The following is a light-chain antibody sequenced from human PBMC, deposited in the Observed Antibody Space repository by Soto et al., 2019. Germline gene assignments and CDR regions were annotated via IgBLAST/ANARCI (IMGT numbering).Light chain of an antibody. J-gene: IGKJ4*01. V-gene: IGKV3-15*01. CDR2: DTD. Sequence: EVVMTQSPATLSVSPGERATLSCRASRGIGSTLAWYQQKPGQTPRLLIYDTDTRATGVPARFIGSASGTEFTLTITSLQSEDFAVYYCHQYAVSPLTFGGGTTVEIK. CDR1: RGIGST. CDR3: HQYAVSPLT.